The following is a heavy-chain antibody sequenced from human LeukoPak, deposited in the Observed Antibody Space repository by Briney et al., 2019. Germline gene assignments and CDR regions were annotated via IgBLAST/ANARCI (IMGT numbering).Heavy chain of an antibody. CDR3: ARDFPAYGAPRPHDAFDI. CDR2: ISSSSSYI. CDR1: GFTFSSYS. Sequence: GGSLRLSCAASGFTFSSYSMNWVRQAPGKGLEWVSSISSSSSYIYYTDSVKGRFTISRDNAKNSLYLQMNSLRAEDTAVYYCARDFPAYGAPRPHDAFDIWGQGTMVTVSS. D-gene: IGHD4-17*01. V-gene: IGHV3-21*01. J-gene: IGHJ3*02.